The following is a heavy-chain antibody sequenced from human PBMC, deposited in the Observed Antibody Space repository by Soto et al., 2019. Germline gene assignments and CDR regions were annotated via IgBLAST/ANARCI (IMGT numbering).Heavy chain of an antibody. CDR2: ISAYDDNT. CDR1: GYRFTSYG. D-gene: IGHD3-22*01. CDR3: ARGGYYDSRGSRNYHYYGMNV. V-gene: IGHV1-18*01. Sequence: QAQLVQSGPEVKKPGASVKVSCKASGYRFTSYGISWVRQAPGQGLEWLGWISAYDDNTKYAQTLQGRVSMSTDTSTNTGYLELRSLRSDDTAMYYCARGGYYDSRGSRNYHYYGMNVWGQGTTVTVSS. J-gene: IGHJ6*02.